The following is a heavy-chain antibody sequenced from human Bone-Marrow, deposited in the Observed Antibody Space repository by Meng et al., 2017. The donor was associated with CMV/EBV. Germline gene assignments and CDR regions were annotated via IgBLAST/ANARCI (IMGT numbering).Heavy chain of an antibody. V-gene: IGHV1-69*10. Sequence: SVKVSCKASGGTFSSYAISWVRQAPGQGLEWMGGIIPILGIANYAQKFQGRVTITTDESTSTAYMELSSLRSEDTAVYYCAREPHRYGSGSPHYYYGMDVWGQGTTVTVSS. CDR1: GGTFSSYA. CDR3: AREPHRYGSGSPHYYYGMDV. D-gene: IGHD3-10*01. J-gene: IGHJ6*02. CDR2: IIPILGIA.